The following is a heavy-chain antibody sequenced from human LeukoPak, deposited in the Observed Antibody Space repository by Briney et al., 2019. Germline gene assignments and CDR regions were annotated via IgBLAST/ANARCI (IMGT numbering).Heavy chain of an antibody. Sequence: SQTLSLTCTVSGGSISSGSYYWSWIRQPAGKGLEWIGRIYTSGSTSYNPSLKSRVTISVDTSKNQFSLTLSSETAADTAVYYCAISEYSSSWYDYWGQGTLVTVSS. V-gene: IGHV4-61*02. D-gene: IGHD6-13*01. J-gene: IGHJ4*02. CDR2: IYTSGST. CDR3: AISEYSSSWYDY. CDR1: GGSISSGSYY.